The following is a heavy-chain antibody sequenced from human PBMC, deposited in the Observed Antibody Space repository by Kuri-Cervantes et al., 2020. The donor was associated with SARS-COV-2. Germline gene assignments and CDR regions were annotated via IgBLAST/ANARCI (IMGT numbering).Heavy chain of an antibody. CDR3: ATHARDGPNRGVNDDAFDI. J-gene: IGHJ3*02. CDR2: IYYSGST. D-gene: IGHD3-10*01. CDR1: GGSISSHY. V-gene: IGHV4-59*11. Sequence: SETLSLTCTVSGGSISSHYWSWIRQPPRKGLEWIGYIYYSGSTNYNPSLKSRVTISVDRSKNQFSLKLSSVTAADTAVYYCATHARDGPNRGVNDDAFDIWGQGTMVTVSS.